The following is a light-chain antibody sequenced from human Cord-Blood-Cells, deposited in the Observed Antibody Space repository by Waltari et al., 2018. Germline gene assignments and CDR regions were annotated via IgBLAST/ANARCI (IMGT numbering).Light chain of an antibody. CDR2: GNS. CDR1: SSNIGAGYD. V-gene: IGLV1-40*01. J-gene: IGLJ1*01. CDR3: QSYDSSLSGYV. Sequence: QSVLTQPPSVSGAPGQRVTISCTGSSSNIGAGYDVHWYQQRPGTAPNLLIYGNSNRPSGVPDRFSGSKSGTSASLAITGLQAEDEADYYCQSYDSSLSGYVFGTGTKVTVL.